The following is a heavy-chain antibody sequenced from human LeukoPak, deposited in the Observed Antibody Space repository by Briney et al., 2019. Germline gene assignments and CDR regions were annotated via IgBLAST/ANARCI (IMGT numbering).Heavy chain of an antibody. CDR3: ARDYYDSSGYYYWAAFDI. V-gene: IGHV1-18*01. CDR1: GYTFTSYG. Sequence: GASVKVSCKASGYTFTSYGISWVRQAPGQGLEWMGWISAYNGNTNYAQKLQGRVTMTTDTSTSTAYMELRSLRSDDTAVYYCARDYYDSSGYYYWAAFDIWGQGTMVTVSS. D-gene: IGHD3-22*01. J-gene: IGHJ3*02. CDR2: ISAYNGNT.